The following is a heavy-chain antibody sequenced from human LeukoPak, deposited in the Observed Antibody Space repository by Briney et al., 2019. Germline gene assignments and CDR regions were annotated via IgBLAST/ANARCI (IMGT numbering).Heavy chain of an antibody. CDR3: ARNAGCSGGSCFFDY. V-gene: IGHV1-18*01. CDR1: GYAFPSFG. CDR2: ISAYNGNT. D-gene: IGHD2-15*01. Sequence: ASVKVSCEASGYAFPSFGISWVRQAPGQGLEWMGWISAYNGNTNYAQKLQGRVAMTTDTSTSTAYMELRSLRSDGTAVYYCARNAGCSGGSCFFDYWGQGTLVTVSS. J-gene: IGHJ4*02.